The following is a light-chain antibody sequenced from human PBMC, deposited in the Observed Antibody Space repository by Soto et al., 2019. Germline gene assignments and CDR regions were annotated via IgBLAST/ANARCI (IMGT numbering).Light chain of an antibody. CDR2: WAS. CDR3: HQYHSTPYT. V-gene: IGKV4-1*01. Sequence: DIVMTQSPDSLAVSLGERATINCKSSQSVLYSSNNTHFLAWYQQKPGQPPKLLIYWASTRESGVPDRFSGSGSGTDFTLTISSLQAEDVAVYYCHQYHSTPYTFGQGTKLEIK. CDR1: QSVLYSSNNTHF. J-gene: IGKJ2*01.